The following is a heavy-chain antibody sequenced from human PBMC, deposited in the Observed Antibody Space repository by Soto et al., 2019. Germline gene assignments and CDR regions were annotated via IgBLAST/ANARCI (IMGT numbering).Heavy chain of an antibody. CDR3: AKGLLAIVGTTLPRDAFNI. CDR2: ISHGGSYK. D-gene: IGHD1-26*01. V-gene: IGHV3-30*18. CDR1: GFSFTTYV. Sequence: GGSLRLSCAASGFSFTTYVMHWVRQAPGKGLEWVAVISHGGSYKYYGDAVKGRFTISRDTSKNAVYLEMNSLRPEDTAVYHCAKGLLAIVGTTLPRDAFNIWGQGTMVTVSS. J-gene: IGHJ3*02.